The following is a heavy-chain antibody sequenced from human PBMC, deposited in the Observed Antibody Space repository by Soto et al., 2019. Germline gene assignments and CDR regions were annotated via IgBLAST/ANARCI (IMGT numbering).Heavy chain of an antibody. V-gene: IGHV1-18*04. CDR1: GYTFLSYG. CDR3: ARDVLPIGTDPNYFGN. D-gene: IGHD1-1*01. Sequence: GGSVKVSCKTSGYTFLSYGIAWVRQAPGQGPEWMGWISVNNGHALYAQKSLGRVSLTTDTSTTTVFMDLTSLRSDDTAVYYCARDVLPIGTDPNYFGNWGPGTLVTVSS. J-gene: IGHJ4*02. CDR2: ISVNNGHA.